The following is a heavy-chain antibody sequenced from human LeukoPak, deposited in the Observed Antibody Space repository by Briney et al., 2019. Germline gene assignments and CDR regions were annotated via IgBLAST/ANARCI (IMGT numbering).Heavy chain of an antibody. CDR1: GFTFSSYS. CDR2: ISSSSSYI. D-gene: IGHD2-8*01. CDR3: ARVVCCPGWFDP. V-gene: IGHV3-21*01. Sequence: GGSLRLSCAASGFTFSSYSMNWVRQAPGKGLEWVSSISSSSSYIYYADSVKGRFTISRDNAKNSLYLQMNSLRAEDTAVYYCARVVCCPGWFDPWGQGTLVTVSS. J-gene: IGHJ5*02.